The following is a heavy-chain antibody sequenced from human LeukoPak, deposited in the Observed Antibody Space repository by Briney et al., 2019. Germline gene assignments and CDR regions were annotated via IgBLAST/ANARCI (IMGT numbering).Heavy chain of an antibody. CDR1: GGSFSGYY. D-gene: IGHD6-13*01. CDR2: INHSGST. V-gene: IGHV4-34*01. CDR3: ARGSIAAAGTSYYYYYGMDV. Sequence: SETLSLTCAVYGGSFSGYYWSWIRQPPGKGLEWIGEINHSGSTNHNTSLKSRVTISVDTSKNQFSLKLSSVTAADTAAYYCARGSIAAAGTSYYYYYGMDVWGQGTTVTVSS. J-gene: IGHJ6*02.